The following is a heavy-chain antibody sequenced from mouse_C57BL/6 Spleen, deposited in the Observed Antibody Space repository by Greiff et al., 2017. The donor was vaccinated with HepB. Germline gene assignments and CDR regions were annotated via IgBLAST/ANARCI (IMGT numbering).Heavy chain of an antibody. CDR3: ARALYDYDGDYYAMDY. D-gene: IGHD2-4*01. CDR2: IYPGGGYT. V-gene: IGHV1-63*01. Sequence: QVHVKQSGAELVRPGTSVKMSCKASGYTFTNYWIGWAKQRPGHGLEWIGDIYPGGGYTNYNEKFKGKATLTADKSSSTAYMQFSSLTSEDSAIYYCARALYDYDGDYYAMDYWGQGTSVTVSS. CDR1: GYTFTNYW. J-gene: IGHJ4*01.